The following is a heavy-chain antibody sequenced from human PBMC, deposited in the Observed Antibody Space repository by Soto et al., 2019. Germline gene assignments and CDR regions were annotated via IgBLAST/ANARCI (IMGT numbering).Heavy chain of an antibody. CDR1: GYTFFSYG. Sequence: ASVKVSCKASGYTFFSYGIAWVRQAPGQGLEWMGWVSAYNGNTNYAQKLQGRVTMTTDTSTSTAYMELRSLRSDDTAVYYCSRVDPSAKSPDYWGQGTLVTVSS. CDR2: VSAYNGNT. J-gene: IGHJ4*02. CDR3: SRVDPSAKSPDY. V-gene: IGHV1-18*04. D-gene: IGHD2-15*01.